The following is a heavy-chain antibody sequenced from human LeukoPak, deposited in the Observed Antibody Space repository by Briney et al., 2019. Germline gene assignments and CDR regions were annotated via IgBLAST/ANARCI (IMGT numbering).Heavy chain of an antibody. D-gene: IGHD2-15*01. CDR3: ARSDSQYYFDY. CDR2: ISSSSSYI. J-gene: IGHJ4*02. Sequence: GGSLRLSCAASGFTFSSYSMNWVRQAPGKGLEWVSSISSSSSYIYYADSVKGRFTISRDNAKNSLYLQMNSLRAEDTAVYYCARSDSQYYFDYWGQGTLVTVSS. V-gene: IGHV3-21*01. CDR1: GFTFSSYS.